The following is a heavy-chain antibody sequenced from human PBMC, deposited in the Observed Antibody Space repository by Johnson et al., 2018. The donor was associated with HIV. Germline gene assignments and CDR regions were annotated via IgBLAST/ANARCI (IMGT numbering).Heavy chain of an antibody. CDR2: IKQDGSEK. J-gene: IGHJ3*02. CDR1: GFTFSNAC. V-gene: IGHV3-7*01. D-gene: IGHD1-26*01. Sequence: VQLVESGGGLVKPGGSLTLSCAASGFTFSNACMSWVRQAPGKGLEWVANIKQDGSEKYYVDSVKGRFTISRDNAKNSLYLQMNSLRAEDTAVFHCARGDVGAFDIWGQGTMVTVSS. CDR3: ARGDVGAFDI.